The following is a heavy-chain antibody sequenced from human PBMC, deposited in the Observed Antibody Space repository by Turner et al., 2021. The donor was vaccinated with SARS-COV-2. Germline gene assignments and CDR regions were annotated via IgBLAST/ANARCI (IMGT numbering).Heavy chain of an antibody. V-gene: IGHV3-30*04. CDR3: ARSRGGSYVGGFDY. Sequence: QVQLVESGGGVVQPGRSLRLSCAGSGFTFSTYAMHWVRQAPGKGLEWVAVISYDGSNEYSADSVKGRFTISRDNSKNTLYLQMISLRAEDTAVYYCARSRGGSYVGGFDYWGQGTLVIVSS. CDR2: ISYDGSNE. J-gene: IGHJ4*02. D-gene: IGHD1-26*01. CDR1: GFTFSTYA.